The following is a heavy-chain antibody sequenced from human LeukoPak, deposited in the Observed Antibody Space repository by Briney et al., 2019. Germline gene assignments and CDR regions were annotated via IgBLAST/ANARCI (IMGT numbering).Heavy chain of an antibody. CDR2: IKQDGSEK. Sequence: PGGSLRLSCAASGFTFSSYWMSWVRQAPGKGLEWVANIKQDGSEKYYVDSVKGRFTISRDNAKNSLYLQMNSLRAEDTAVYYCAREMVLEWLVGGDAFDIWGQGTMVTVSS. V-gene: IGHV3-7*01. J-gene: IGHJ3*02. D-gene: IGHD3-3*01. CDR1: GFTFSSYW. CDR3: AREMVLEWLVGGDAFDI.